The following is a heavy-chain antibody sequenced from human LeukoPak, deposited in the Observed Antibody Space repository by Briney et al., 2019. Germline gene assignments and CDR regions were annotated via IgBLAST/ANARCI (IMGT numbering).Heavy chain of an antibody. V-gene: IGHV4-4*07. Sequence: SETLSLTCTVSAGSISGYYWNWLRQPAGKGLEWIGRIYASGTTTYSPSLKSRVTLSIDTSKDQFSLSLNSVTAADTAVYYCARGFSVAGMRSFDYWGQGILVTVSS. J-gene: IGHJ4*02. CDR2: IYASGTT. CDR3: ARGFSVAGMRSFDY. CDR1: AGSISGYY. D-gene: IGHD6-19*01.